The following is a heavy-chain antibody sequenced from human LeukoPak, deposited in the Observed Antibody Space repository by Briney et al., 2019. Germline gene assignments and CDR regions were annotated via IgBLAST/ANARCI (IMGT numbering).Heavy chain of an antibody. J-gene: IGHJ4*02. D-gene: IGHD6-6*01. CDR1: GGSISSSNW. CDR2: IYYSGST. Sequence: ASETLSLTCAISGGSISSSNWWTWVRQPPGKGLEWIGSIYYSGSTYYNPSLKSRVTISVDTSKNQFSLKLSSVTAADTAVYYCARHFWSIAGEYYFDYWGQGTLVTVSS. V-gene: IGHV4-39*01. CDR3: ARHFWSIAGEYYFDY.